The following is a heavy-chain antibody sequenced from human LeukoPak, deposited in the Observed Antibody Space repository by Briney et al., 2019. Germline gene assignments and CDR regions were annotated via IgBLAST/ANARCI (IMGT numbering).Heavy chain of an antibody. D-gene: IGHD4-11*01. Sequence: SETLSLTCAVYGGSFSGYYWSWIRQPPGKGLEWIGEINHSGSTNYNPSLKSRVTISVDTSKNQFSLKLSSVTAADTAVYYCARQYSTPYYYYMDVWDKGTTVTVSS. J-gene: IGHJ6*03. CDR3: ARQYSTPYYYYMDV. CDR1: GGSFSGYY. CDR2: INHSGST. V-gene: IGHV4-34*01.